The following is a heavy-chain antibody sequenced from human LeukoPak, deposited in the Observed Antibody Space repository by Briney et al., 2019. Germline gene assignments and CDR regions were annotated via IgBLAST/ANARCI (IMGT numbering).Heavy chain of an antibody. Sequence: GGSLRLSCVVSGLTVSSNYMSWVRQAPGKGLEWVSVIYNGGTTNYADSVKGRFIVYRDNSKNTLYLQMNSLRAEDTAVYYCASKLTTGYWGQGTLVTVSS. CDR3: ASKLTTGY. D-gene: IGHD4-17*01. CDR2: IYNGGTT. CDR1: GLTVSSNY. V-gene: IGHV3-66*01. J-gene: IGHJ4*02.